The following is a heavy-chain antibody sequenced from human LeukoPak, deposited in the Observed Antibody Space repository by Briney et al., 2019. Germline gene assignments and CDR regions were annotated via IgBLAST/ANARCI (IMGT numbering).Heavy chain of an antibody. V-gene: IGHV4-34*01. D-gene: IGHD2-2*01. CDR3: ARRRYCSSTSCYVRYFDY. Sequence: SETLSLTCAVYGGSFSCYYRSWIRQPPGKGLEWIGEINHSGSTNYNPSLKSRVTISVDTSKNQFSLKLSSVTAADTAVYYCARRRYCSSTSCYVRYFDYWGQGTLVTVSS. CDR1: GGSFSCYY. CDR2: INHSGST. J-gene: IGHJ4*02.